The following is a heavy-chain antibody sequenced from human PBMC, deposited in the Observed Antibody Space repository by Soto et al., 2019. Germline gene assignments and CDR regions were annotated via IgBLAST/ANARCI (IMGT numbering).Heavy chain of an antibody. J-gene: IGHJ6*03. D-gene: IGHD1-1*01. CDR3: ARGSWDDVSGHYYMDV. CDR2: TYYRSKWYS. Sequence: SPTVPLTYDISGGRVCLYRSAWNYIKKTPSRGLEWLGRTYYRSKWYSNYAISVKSRVTVNPDTFKNQFSLQLNSVTPEDTAVYYCARGSWDDVSGHYYMDVWGKGTTVTVSS. CDR1: GGRVCLYRSA. V-gene: IGHV6-1*01.